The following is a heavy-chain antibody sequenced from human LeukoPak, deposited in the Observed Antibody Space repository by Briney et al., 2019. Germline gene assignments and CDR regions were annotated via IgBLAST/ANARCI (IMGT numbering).Heavy chain of an antibody. Sequence: ASVKVSCKASGYTFTGYYMHWVRQAPGQGLEWMGWINPNSGGTNYAQKFQGRVTMTRDTSISTAYMELSRLRSDDTAVYYCARGFIVVRNWFDPWGQGTLVTVSS. D-gene: IGHD3-22*01. V-gene: IGHV1-2*02. CDR1: GYTFTGYY. CDR2: INPNSGGT. CDR3: ARGFIVVRNWFDP. J-gene: IGHJ5*02.